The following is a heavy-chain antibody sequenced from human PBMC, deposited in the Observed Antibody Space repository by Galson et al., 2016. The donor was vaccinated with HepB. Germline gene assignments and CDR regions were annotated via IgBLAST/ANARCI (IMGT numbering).Heavy chain of an antibody. V-gene: IGHV3-64D*09. CDR1: GFSFSSYA. CDR2: ISGDGVST. CDR3: VKDFGSVVVSGIFDY. Sequence: SLRLSCAGSGFSFSSYALHWVRQAPGKGLQCVSTISGDGVSTYYAESVKGRFTISRDNSKNTLYLQMSGLRGDDTAVYYCVKDFGSVVVSGIFDYWGQGALVTVSS. J-gene: IGHJ4*02. D-gene: IGHD2-21*01.